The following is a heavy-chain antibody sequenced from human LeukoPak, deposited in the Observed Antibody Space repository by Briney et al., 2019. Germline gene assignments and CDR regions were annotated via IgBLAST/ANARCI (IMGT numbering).Heavy chain of an antibody. CDR1: GXTVSSNY. CDR2: IYSGGST. Sequence: PGGSLRLSCSASGXTVSSNYRSWVRQAPGKGLEWVSVIYSGGSTYYADSVKGRFTISRDNSKNTLYLQMNSLRAEDTAVYYCARELRIAAVDAFDIWGQGTMVTVSS. J-gene: IGHJ3*02. CDR3: ARELRIAAVDAFDI. D-gene: IGHD6-13*01. V-gene: IGHV3-53*01.